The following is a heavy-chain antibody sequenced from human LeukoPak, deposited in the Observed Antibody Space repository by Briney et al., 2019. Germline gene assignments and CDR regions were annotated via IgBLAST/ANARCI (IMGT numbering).Heavy chain of an antibody. Sequence: ETLSLTCAVYGGSLSGYYWSWIRQPPGKGLEWVSSISSSSSYIYYADSVKGRFTISRDNAKNSLYLQMNSLRAEDTAVYYCARDLMIVVVAYYYGMDVWGQGTTVTVSS. CDR3: ARDLMIVVVAYYYGMDV. V-gene: IGHV3-21*01. CDR2: ISSSSSYI. CDR1: GGSLSGYY. D-gene: IGHD3-22*01. J-gene: IGHJ6*02.